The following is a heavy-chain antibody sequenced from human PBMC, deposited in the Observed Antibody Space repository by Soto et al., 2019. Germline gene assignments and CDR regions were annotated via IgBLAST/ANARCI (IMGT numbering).Heavy chain of an antibody. Sequence: SETLSLTCFVSGGSISSGDYYWSWIRQPPGKGLEWIGYIYYSGSTYYNPSLKSRVTISVDTSKNQFSLKLSSVTAADTAVYYCARDLAHGDYGYSDYWGQGTLVTVSS. V-gene: IGHV4-30-4*01. D-gene: IGHD4-17*01. CDR2: IYYSGST. J-gene: IGHJ4*02. CDR1: GGSISSGDYY. CDR3: ARDLAHGDYGYSDY.